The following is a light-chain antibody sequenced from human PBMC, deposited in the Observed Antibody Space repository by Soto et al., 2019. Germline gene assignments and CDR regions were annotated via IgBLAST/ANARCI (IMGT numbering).Light chain of an antibody. CDR3: QQYGSLWT. CDR2: GAS. J-gene: IGKJ1*01. V-gene: IGKV3-20*01. Sequence: EIVLTQSPGTLSLSPGERATLSCRASQSVSSSYLAWYQRKPGQAPRLLIYGASSRATGIPDRFSGSGSGTDFTLTISRLEPEDFAVYYCQQYGSLWTFGRGTKVDIK. CDR1: QSVSSSY.